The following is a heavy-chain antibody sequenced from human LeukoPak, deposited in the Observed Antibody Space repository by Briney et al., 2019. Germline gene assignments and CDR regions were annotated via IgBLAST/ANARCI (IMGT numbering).Heavy chain of an antibody. CDR3: ASATGEMGGYFDY. CDR2: IKYDGSEK. J-gene: IGHJ4*02. CDR1: GFTFSSYW. Sequence: GGSLRLTCAASGFTFSSYWMSWVGQAPGKGLERVANIKYDGSEKFYVGSVKCRFTVSRDNAKNSLYLQLNSLRAEDTAVYYCASATGEMGGYFDYWGQGTLVTVSS. D-gene: IGHD7-27*01. V-gene: IGHV3-7*01.